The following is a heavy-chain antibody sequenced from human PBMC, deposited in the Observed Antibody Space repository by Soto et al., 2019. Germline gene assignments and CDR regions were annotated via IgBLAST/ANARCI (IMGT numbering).Heavy chain of an antibody. D-gene: IGHD6-19*01. J-gene: IGHJ4*02. CDR3: AIDWGALYGYSSGWYYFDY. V-gene: IGHV3-23*01. CDR1: GFTFSSYA. Sequence: GGSLRLSCAASGFTFSSYAMSWVRQAPGKGLEWVSAISGSGGSTYYADSVKGRFTISRDNSKNTLYLQMNSLRAEDTAVYYWAIDWGALYGYSSGWYYFDYWGQGTLVTVSS. CDR2: ISGSGGST.